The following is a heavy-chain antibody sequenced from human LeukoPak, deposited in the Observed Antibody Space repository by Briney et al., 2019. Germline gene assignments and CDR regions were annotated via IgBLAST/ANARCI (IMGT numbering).Heavy chain of an antibody. CDR3: AKDGGSYSTDY. D-gene: IGHD3-10*01. CDR2: INPSDGNT. Sequence: ASVTVSCKASGYTFTTYKIHWVRQAPGQGLEWVGIINPSDGNTRNAQKFQGRVTMTRDTSTGTVYLELSSLSSEDTAVYYCAKDGGSYSTDYWGQGTLVTVSS. CDR1: GYTFTTYK. J-gene: IGHJ4*02. V-gene: IGHV1-46*01.